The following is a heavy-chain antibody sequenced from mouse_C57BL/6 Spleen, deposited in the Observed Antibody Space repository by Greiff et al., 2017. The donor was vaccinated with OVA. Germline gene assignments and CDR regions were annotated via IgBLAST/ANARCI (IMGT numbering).Heavy chain of an antibody. J-gene: IGHJ4*01. V-gene: IGHV1-42*01. D-gene: IGHD1-1*01. Sequence: EVQLQQSGPELVKPGASVKISCKASGYSFTGYYMNWVKQSPEKSLEWIGEINPSTGGTTYNQKFKAQATLTVDKSSSPAYMQLKSLTSEESAVYYCARDVYGSSLYYAMDYWGQGTSVTVSS. CDR2: INPSTGGT. CDR1: GYSFTGYY. CDR3: ARDVYGSSLYYAMDY.